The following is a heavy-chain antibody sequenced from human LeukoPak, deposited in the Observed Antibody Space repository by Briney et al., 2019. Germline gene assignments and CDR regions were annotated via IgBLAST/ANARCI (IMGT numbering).Heavy chain of an antibody. J-gene: IGHJ5*02. Sequence: PGGSLRLSCAASGFTFSSYGMSWVRQAPGKGLEWVSAISGSGDTTNYADSVKGRVTISRDNSKNTLYVQMNSLRAEDTAVYYCAKEDSAGGPNWFDPWGQGTLVSASS. CDR2: ISGSGDTT. CDR1: GFTFSSYG. CDR3: AKEDSAGGPNWFDP. V-gene: IGHV3-23*01. D-gene: IGHD3-16*01.